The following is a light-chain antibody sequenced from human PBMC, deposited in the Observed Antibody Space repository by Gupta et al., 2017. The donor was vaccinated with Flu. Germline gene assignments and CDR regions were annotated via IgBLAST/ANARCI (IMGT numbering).Light chain of an antibody. CDR1: QSISSY. CDR3: QQSYSNVWT. Sequence: DIQMTQSPSSLPASVGDRVTITCRASQSISSYLNWYQQKPGKAPKLLIYAASSLQSGVPSRFSGSGSGTDFTLTISSLQPEDFATYYCQQSYSNVWTFGQGTKVEIK. J-gene: IGKJ1*01. CDR2: AAS. V-gene: IGKV1-39*01.